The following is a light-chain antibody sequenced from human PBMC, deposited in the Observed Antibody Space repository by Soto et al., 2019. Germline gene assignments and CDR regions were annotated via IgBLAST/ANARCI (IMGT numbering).Light chain of an antibody. J-gene: IGKJ1*01. V-gene: IGKV3-15*01. CDR2: GAS. Sequence: ERVMTQSPATLSVSPGERATLSCRASQSVSSNLAWYQQKPGQAPRLLIYGASTRATGIPARFSGSGSGTEFTLTISSLQSEDFAVYYCQQYNNWPRTFGQGTK. CDR1: QSVSSN. CDR3: QQYNNWPRT.